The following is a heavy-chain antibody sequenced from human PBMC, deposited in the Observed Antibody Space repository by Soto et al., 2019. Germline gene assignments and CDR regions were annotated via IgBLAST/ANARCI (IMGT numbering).Heavy chain of an antibody. Sequence: PSETLSLTCTVSGGSISSSSYYWGWIRQPPGKGLEWIGSIYYSGSTYYNPSLKSRVTISVDTSKNQFSLKLSSVTAADTAVYYCARQIWFGELLYGYDYWGQGTLVTSPQ. CDR1: GGSISSSSYY. CDR3: ARQIWFGELLYGYDY. V-gene: IGHV4-39*01. D-gene: IGHD3-10*01. J-gene: IGHJ4*02. CDR2: IYYSGST.